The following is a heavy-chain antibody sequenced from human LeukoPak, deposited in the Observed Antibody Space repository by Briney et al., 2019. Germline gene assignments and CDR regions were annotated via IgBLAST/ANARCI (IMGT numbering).Heavy chain of an antibody. CDR2: ISGSGDST. J-gene: IGHJ4*02. D-gene: IGHD1-1*01. V-gene: IGHV3-23*01. CDR1: GFTFNTYA. CDR3: AKAGRYNWNAGYFDY. Sequence: GGSLRLSCAASGFTFNTYAMSWVRQAPGKGLEWVSVISGSGDSTYYADSVKGRFSISRDNSKNTLYLQMNSLRAEDTAVYYCAKAGRYNWNAGYFDYWGQGTLVTVSS.